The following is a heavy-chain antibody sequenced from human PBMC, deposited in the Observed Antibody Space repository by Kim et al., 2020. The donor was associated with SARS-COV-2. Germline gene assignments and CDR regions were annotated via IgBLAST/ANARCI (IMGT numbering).Heavy chain of an antibody. CDR2: ISSSSYT. V-gene: IGHV3-11*06. CDR1: GFTFSDYY. CDR3: ARVYPSVGATPVD. J-gene: IGHJ4*02. D-gene: IGHD1-26*01. Sequence: GGSLRLSCAASGFTFSDYYMSWIRQAPGKGLEWVSYISSSSYTNYADSVKGRFTISRDNAKNSLYLQMNSLRAEDTAVYYCARVYPSVGATPVDWGQGTLVTVSS.